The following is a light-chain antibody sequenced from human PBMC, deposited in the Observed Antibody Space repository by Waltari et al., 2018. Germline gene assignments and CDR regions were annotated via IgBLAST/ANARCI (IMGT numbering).Light chain of an antibody. J-gene: IGKJ1*01. V-gene: IGKV1D-13*01. CDR1: QNIYSS. CDR3: QHYYNNRGT. Sequence: QMTQSPSALSASVGDRVTISCRASQNIYSSLAWYQQKPGKAPKLLIYAASSLESGIPSRFSGSGNGTDFTLTISSLQPEDSGSYYCQHYYNNRGTFGQGTKVEIK. CDR2: AAS.